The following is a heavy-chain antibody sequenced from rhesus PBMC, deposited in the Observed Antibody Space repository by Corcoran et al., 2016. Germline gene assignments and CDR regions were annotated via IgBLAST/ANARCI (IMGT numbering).Heavy chain of an antibody. CDR1: GFPFRDYS. V-gene: IGHV3S25*01. CDR3: AKEAGPWGAGRRLDV. J-gene: IGHJ5-1*01. CDR2: MNSGGGSK. D-gene: IGHD3-34*01. Sequence: EVQLVESGVGLAKPGGSMRLSCAAAGFPFRDYSLYWVRQASGKGLEGVARMNSGGGSKYYADSVKGRFTISRDNSKNTLSLQMNSLRAEDTAVYYCAKEAGPWGAGRRLDVWGPGVLVTVSS.